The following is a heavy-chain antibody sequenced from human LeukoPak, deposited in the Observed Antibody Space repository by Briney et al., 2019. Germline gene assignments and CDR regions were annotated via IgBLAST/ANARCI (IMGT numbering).Heavy chain of an antibody. V-gene: IGHV4-39*01. D-gene: IGHD1-1*01. CDR3: AGMKATGTSRGYIDV. CDR1: GGSIDTASYY. J-gene: IGHJ6*03. CDR2: FYYTGTT. Sequence: ASETLSLICSVSGGSIDTASYYWRWIRQPPGKGLELIGNFYYTGTTFYNSSLQSRVTISVDTSKNQFSLKLTSVTATDTSVYYCAGMKATGTSRGYIDVWGKGTTVTVSS.